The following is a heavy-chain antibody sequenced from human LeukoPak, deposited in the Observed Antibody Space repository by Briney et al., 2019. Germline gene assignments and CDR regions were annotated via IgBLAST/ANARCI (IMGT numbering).Heavy chain of an antibody. V-gene: IGHV1-69*04. CDR2: IIPILGIA. J-gene: IGHJ4*02. CDR1: GGTFSSYA. CDR3: ARDRPHPYYYDSSGYYY. D-gene: IGHD3-22*01. Sequence: SVKVSCKASGGTFSSYAISWVRQAPGQGLEWMGRIIPILGIANYAQKFQGRVTITADKSTSTAYMELSSLRSEDTAVYYCARDRPHPYYYDSSGYYYWGQGTLVTVSS.